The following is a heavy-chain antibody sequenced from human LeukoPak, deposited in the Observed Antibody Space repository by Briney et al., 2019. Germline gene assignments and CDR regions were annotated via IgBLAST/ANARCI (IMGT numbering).Heavy chain of an antibody. D-gene: IGHD2-2*02. Sequence: ASVKISCKASGYTFTSYDINWVRQATGQGLEWMGWMNPNSGNTGYAQKFQGGVTMTRNTSISTAYMELSSLRSEDTAVYYSARVMLWGYCSSTSCYMAFDPWGQGTLVTVSS. V-gene: IGHV1-8*01. CDR2: MNPNSGNT. CDR1: GYTFTSYD. J-gene: IGHJ5*02. CDR3: ARVMLWGYCSSTSCYMAFDP.